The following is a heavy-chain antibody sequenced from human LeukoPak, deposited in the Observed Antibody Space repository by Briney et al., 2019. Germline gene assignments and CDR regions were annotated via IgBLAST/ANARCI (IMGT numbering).Heavy chain of an antibody. Sequence: PGGSLRLSCAASGFTFSSYAMHWVRQAPGKGLEWVAVISYDGSNKYYADSVKSRFTISRDNSKNTLYLQMNSLRAEDTAVYYCARDVSNSGYDGLADYWGQGALVTVSS. D-gene: IGHD5-12*01. CDR3: ARDVSNSGYDGLADY. CDR1: GFTFSSYA. V-gene: IGHV3-30*04. J-gene: IGHJ4*02. CDR2: ISYDGSNK.